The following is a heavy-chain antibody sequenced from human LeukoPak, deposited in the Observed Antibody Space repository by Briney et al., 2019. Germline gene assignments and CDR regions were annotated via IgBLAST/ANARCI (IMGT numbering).Heavy chain of an antibody. CDR3: ARVGYSGYDYDY. D-gene: IGHD5-12*01. CDR1: GFPFSSYA. Sequence: GGTLRLSCEASGFPFSSYAMSWVRQAPGKGLEWVSVISGSGDSTYYADSVEGRCTSSRDNSKDALYLQMNSLRAEDTAVYYCARVGYSGYDYDYWGQGTLVTVSS. J-gene: IGHJ4*02. V-gene: IGHV3-23*01. CDR2: ISGSGDST.